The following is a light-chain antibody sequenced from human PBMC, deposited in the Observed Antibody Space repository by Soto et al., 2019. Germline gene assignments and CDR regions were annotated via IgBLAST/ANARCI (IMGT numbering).Light chain of an antibody. V-gene: IGLV2-14*01. CDR1: SSDVGGHNY. Sequence: QSALTQPASVSGSPGQSITISCTGTSSDVGGHNYVSWYQRHPGKAPKLLIYEVTDRPSGVSNRFSGSKSGNTASLTISGLQAEDEADYFCSSYSSSVTLVFGGGTKLTVL. CDR3: SSYSSSVTLV. CDR2: EVT. J-gene: IGLJ3*02.